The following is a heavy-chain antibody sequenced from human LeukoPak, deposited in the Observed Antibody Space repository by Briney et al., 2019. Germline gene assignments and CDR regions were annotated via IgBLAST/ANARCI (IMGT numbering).Heavy chain of an antibody. V-gene: IGHV3-11*04. CDR1: GFTFSDYV. CDR3: VRVKGTYFDY. D-gene: IGHD1-1*01. Sequence: PGGSLRLSCVGSGFTFSDYVMGWIRQAPGKGLEWVSYISPSSGNIYYLDSVQGRFTVSRDNDRNSLFLQIDSPTAEDTAVYFCVRVKGTYFDYWGQGALVTVSS. J-gene: IGHJ4*02. CDR2: ISPSSGNI.